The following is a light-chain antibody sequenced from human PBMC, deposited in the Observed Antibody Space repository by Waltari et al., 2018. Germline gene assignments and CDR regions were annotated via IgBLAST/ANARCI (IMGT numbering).Light chain of an antibody. J-gene: IGLJ1*01. CDR2: DVT. Sequence: QSALTQPASVSGSPGQSITISCTGTSNDVGGYKYVSWYQQHPGKAPKLLIFDVTSRPSGVSDRFSGSKSGNTASLTISGLQAEDEADYYCNSYTGSATVVFGTGTKVTVL. CDR1: SNDVGGYKY. V-gene: IGLV2-14*03. CDR3: NSYTGSATVV.